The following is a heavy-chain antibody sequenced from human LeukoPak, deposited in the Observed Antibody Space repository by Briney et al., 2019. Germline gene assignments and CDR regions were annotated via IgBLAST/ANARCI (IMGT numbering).Heavy chain of an antibody. CDR1: GFTLRSYW. Sequence: GGSLRLFCAASGFTLRSYWMTWVRQAPGKGLEWVASINQDGSEKNYVDSVKGRFTISRDNAENSLYLQMNSLRDEDTAVYYCARTRLSCDCRGQGTLVTVSS. J-gene: IGHJ4*02. V-gene: IGHV3-7*01. CDR2: INQDGSEK. CDR3: ARTRLSCDC.